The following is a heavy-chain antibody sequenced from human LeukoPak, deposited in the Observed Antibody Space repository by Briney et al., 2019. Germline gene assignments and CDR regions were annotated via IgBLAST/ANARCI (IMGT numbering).Heavy chain of an antibody. V-gene: IGHV3-23*01. CDR1: GFTFSSYE. J-gene: IGHJ4*02. CDR3: AKGSGDPSFYNHYFDY. CDR2: ISSSGGST. D-gene: IGHD3-10*01. Sequence: GGSLRLSCAASGFTFSSYEMNWVRQAPGKGLEWVSAISSSGGSTYYADSVKGRFTISRDNSKNTLYLQMNSLRAEDTAVYYCAKGSGDPSFYNHYFDYWGQGTLVTVSS.